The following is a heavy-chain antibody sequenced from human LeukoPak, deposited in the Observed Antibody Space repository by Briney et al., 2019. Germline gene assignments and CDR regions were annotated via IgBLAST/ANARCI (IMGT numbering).Heavy chain of an antibody. J-gene: IGHJ4*02. CDR3: ARIRDGSKDCYFDY. D-gene: IGHD5-24*01. CDR1: GFTVSSNY. CDR2: IYSGGST. Sequence: GGSLRLSCAASGFTVSSNYMSWVRQAPGKGLEWVSVIYSGGSTYYADSVKGRFTISRDNSKNTLYLQMNCLRAEDTAVYYCARIRDGSKDCYFDYWGQGTLVTVSS. V-gene: IGHV3-53*01.